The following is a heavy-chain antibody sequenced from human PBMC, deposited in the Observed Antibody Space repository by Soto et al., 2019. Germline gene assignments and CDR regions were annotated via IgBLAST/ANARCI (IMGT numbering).Heavy chain of an antibody. CDR2: ISSSGSTI. J-gene: IGHJ5*02. Sequence: GGSLRLSCAASGFTFSSYEMNWVRQAPGKGLEWVSYISSSGSTIYYADSVKGRFTISRDNAKNSLYLQMNSLRAEDTAVYYCARERVAATRNWFDPWAQGTLVTVSS. CDR1: GFTFSSYE. CDR3: ARERVAATRNWFDP. D-gene: IGHD2-15*01. V-gene: IGHV3-48*03.